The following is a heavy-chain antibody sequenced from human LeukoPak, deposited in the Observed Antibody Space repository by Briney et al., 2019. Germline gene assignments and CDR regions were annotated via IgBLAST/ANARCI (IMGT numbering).Heavy chain of an antibody. CDR3: ARGPPNWGYDY. J-gene: IGHJ4*02. CDR1: GDTFSSYV. CDR2: IIPLFGTP. D-gene: IGHD7-27*01. Sequence: SVKVSCKASGDTFSSYVISWVRQAPGQGLEWMGGIIPLFGTPNYAQRFQGRVTVTADESTRTAYMELSSLKSDDTAVYFCARGPPNWGYDYWGPGTLVTVSS. V-gene: IGHV1-69*13.